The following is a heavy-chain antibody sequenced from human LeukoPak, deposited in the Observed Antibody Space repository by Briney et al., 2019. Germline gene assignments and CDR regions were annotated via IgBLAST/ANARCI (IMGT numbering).Heavy chain of an antibody. Sequence: SETLSLTCTVSGGSISSYYWSWIRQPAGKGLEWIGRIYTSGSTNYNPSLKSRVTMSVDTSKNQFSLKLSSVTAADTAVYYCARDRPGGEPYSWFGELLSRHDAFDIWGQGTMVTVSS. CDR1: GGSISSYY. D-gene: IGHD3-10*01. V-gene: IGHV4-4*07. CDR2: IYTSGST. J-gene: IGHJ3*02. CDR3: ARDRPGGEPYSWFGELLSRHDAFDI.